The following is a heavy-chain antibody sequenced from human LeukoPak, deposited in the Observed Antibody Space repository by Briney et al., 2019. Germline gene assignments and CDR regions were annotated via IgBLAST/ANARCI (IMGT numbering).Heavy chain of an antibody. Sequence: HTGGSLRLSCAASGFTFSSDWMSWVRQAPGKGLEWVANIKQDGSEKYYVDSVKGRFTISRDNAKNSLYLQMNSLRAEDSAVYYCAREWDMSIAARAYFDYWGQGTLVTVSS. V-gene: IGHV3-7*01. D-gene: IGHD6-6*01. CDR2: IKQDGSEK. CDR1: GFTFSSDW. J-gene: IGHJ4*02. CDR3: AREWDMSIAARAYFDY.